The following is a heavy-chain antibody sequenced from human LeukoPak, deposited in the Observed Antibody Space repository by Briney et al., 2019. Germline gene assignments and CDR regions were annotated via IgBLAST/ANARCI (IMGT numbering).Heavy chain of an antibody. J-gene: IGHJ6*02. V-gene: IGHV3-33*01. Sequence: GGSLRLSCAASGFTFSSYGMHWVRQAPGKGLEWVAVIWYDGSNKYYADSVKGRFTISRDNSKNTLYLQMNSLRAEDTAVYYCARDPTGYYYDSSGSQHYYYYYGMDVWGQGTTVTVSS. D-gene: IGHD3-22*01. CDR1: GFTFSSYG. CDR2: IWYDGSNK. CDR3: ARDPTGYYYDSSGSQHYYYYYGMDV.